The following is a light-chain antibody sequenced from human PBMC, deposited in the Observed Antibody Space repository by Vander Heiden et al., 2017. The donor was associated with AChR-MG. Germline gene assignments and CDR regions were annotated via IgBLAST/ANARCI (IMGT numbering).Light chain of an antibody. J-gene: IGKJ3*01. Sequence: DIQLTQSPSFLSASVGDRVTITCRASQGISSYLAWYQQKPGKAPKLLIYAASTLQSGVPSRFSGSGSGTEFTLTISSLQPDDFATYYCQQYNSYSQGFTFGPGTKVDIK. CDR3: QQYNSYSQGFT. CDR2: AAS. V-gene: IGKV1-9*01. CDR1: QGISSY.